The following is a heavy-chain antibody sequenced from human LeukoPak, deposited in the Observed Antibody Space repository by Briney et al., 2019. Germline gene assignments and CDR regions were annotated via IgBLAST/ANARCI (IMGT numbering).Heavy chain of an antibody. CDR1: GGSISSSTFY. J-gene: IGHJ5*02. CDR3: AGRYCSGGSCYFDP. CDR2: LYYSGST. D-gene: IGHD2-15*01. V-gene: IGHV4-39*07. Sequence: SETLSLTCTVSGGSISSSTFYWGWIRQPPGKGLEWIGSLYYSGSTYYNPSLKSRVTISVDTSKNQFSLKLSSVTAADTAVYYCAGRYCSGGSCYFDPWGQGTLVTVSS.